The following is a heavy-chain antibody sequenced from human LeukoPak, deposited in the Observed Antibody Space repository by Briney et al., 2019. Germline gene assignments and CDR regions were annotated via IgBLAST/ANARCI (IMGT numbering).Heavy chain of an antibody. V-gene: IGHV4-59*08. Sequence: SETLSLTCTVSGGSISSYYWSWVRQPRGKGLEWIRDIYYSGSTNYNPSLKSRVTISVDTSKNQFSLKLSSVTAADTAVYYCARHRYYYYGMGVWGQGTTVTVSS. J-gene: IGHJ6*02. CDR1: GGSISSYY. CDR3: ARHRYYYYGMGV. CDR2: IYYSGST.